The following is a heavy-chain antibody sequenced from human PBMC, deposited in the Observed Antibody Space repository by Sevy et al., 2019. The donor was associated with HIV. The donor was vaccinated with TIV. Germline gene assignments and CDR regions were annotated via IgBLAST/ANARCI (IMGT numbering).Heavy chain of an antibody. Sequence: GESLKISCKGSGYSFTGYWIGWVRQMPGKGLEWMGIIYPGDSDTRYSPSFQGQVTISADKSISTAYLQWSSLKASDTAMYYCARLVEDTAMAHGYYYYGMDVWGQGTTVTVSS. CDR1: GYSFTGYW. J-gene: IGHJ6*02. D-gene: IGHD5-18*01. V-gene: IGHV5-51*01. CDR3: ARLVEDTAMAHGYYYYGMDV. CDR2: IYPGDSDT.